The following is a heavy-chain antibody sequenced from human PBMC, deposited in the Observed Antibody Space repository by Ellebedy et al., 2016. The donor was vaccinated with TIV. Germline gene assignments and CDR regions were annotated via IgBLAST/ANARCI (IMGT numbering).Heavy chain of an antibody. J-gene: IGHJ5*02. CDR1: GFTFSSYG. CDR2: ISSSGSTI. V-gene: IGHV3-48*04. Sequence: GESLKISCAASGFTFSSYGMHWVRQAPGKGLEWVSYISSSGSTIYYADSVKGRFTISRDNAKNSLYLQMNSLRAEDTAVYYCAKDFEGAYYYDEGFDPWGQGTLVTVSS. CDR3: AKDFEGAYYYDEGFDP. D-gene: IGHD3-22*01.